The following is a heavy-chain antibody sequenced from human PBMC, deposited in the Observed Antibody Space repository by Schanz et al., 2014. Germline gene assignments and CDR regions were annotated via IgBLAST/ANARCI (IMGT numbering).Heavy chain of an antibody. CDR1: GFSFSSYA. CDR2: ISGSGAST. CDR3: ARAGYCTSVSCSLFVSDY. J-gene: IGHJ4*02. V-gene: IGHV3-23*01. Sequence: EVQLLESGGGLVQPGGPLRLSCATSGFSFSSYAITWVRQAPGKGLEWVSGISGSGASTYYADSVKGRFTISRDNSNKTVDLQMNSLRAEDTAVYYCARAGYCTSVSCSLFVSDYWGQGTLVTVSS. D-gene: IGHD2-2*03.